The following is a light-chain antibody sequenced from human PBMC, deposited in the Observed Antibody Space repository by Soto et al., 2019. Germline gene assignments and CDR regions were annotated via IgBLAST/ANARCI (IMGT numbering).Light chain of an antibody. CDR2: DAS. V-gene: IGKV1-5*01. Sequence: DIRMTQSPSTLSASVGDRVTITCRASQNIGTWLAWYQQKPGKAPDLLIYDASTLESGVPSRFSGSGSGTELTLTISSLQPGDLATYYCQQCGDSWSFGQGTKVEIK. CDR3: QQCGDSWS. J-gene: IGKJ1*01. CDR1: QNIGTW.